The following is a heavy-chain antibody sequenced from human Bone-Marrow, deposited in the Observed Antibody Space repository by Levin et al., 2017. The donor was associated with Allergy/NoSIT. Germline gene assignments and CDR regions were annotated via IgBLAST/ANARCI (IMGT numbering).Heavy chain of an antibody. CDR3: ARGNIVVVPAARLDYFDY. D-gene: IGHD2-2*01. V-gene: IGHV3-21*01. J-gene: IGHJ4*02. CDR2: ISSSSSYI. CDR1: GFTFSSYS. Sequence: GESLKISCAASGFTFSSYSMNWVRQAPGKGLEWVSSISSSSSYIYYADSVKGRFTISRDNAKNSLYLQMNSLRAEDTAVYYCARGNIVVVPAARLDYFDYWGQGTLVTVSS.